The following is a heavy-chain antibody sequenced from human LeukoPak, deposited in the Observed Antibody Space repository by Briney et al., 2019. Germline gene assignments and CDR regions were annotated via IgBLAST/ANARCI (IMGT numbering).Heavy chain of an antibody. D-gene: IGHD2-21*02. Sequence: GGSLRLSCAASGFTFSSYDMHWVRQATGKGLEWVSAIGTAGDTYYPGSVKGRFTISRDNAENSLYLQMNSLRPEDTAVYYCAREESYCSGDCSPAWGQGTLVTVSS. V-gene: IGHV3-13*01. CDR1: GFTFSSYD. CDR3: AREESYCSGDCSPA. J-gene: IGHJ5*02. CDR2: IGTAGDT.